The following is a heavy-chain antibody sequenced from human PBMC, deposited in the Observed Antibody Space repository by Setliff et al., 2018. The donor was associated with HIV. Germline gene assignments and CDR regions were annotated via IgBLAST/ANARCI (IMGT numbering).Heavy chain of an antibody. V-gene: IGHV3-21*01. Sequence: GGSLRLSCAASGFTFSYYSMNWVRRAPGKGLEWVSSITSNTDYISYADSVKGRFTISRDNTKNSLFLQMNSLTAEDTAVYYFARDPRASYLSYYYYHYLDVWGKGTTVTVSS. CDR3: ARDPRASYLSYYYYHYLDV. CDR2: ITSNTDYI. CDR1: GFTFSYYS. D-gene: IGHD3-16*02. J-gene: IGHJ6*03.